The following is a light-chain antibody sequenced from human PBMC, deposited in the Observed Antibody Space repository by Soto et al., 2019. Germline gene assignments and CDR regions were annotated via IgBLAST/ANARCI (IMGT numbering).Light chain of an antibody. Sequence: QSALTQPASVSGSPGQSITISCTGTSSDVGAYDYVSWYQQHPGKAPKFMLYEVSNRPSGLSNRFSGSKSGNTASLTISGLQAHDEADYYCSSYTTSNTWVFGGGTKLTVL. CDR2: EVS. V-gene: IGLV2-14*01. J-gene: IGLJ3*02. CDR3: SSYTTSNTWV. CDR1: SSDVGAYDY.